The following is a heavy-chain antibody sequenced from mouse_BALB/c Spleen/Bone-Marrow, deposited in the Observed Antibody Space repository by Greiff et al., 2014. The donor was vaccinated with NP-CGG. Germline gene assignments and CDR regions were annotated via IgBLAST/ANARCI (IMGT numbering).Heavy chain of an antibody. CDR2: IWTGGST. D-gene: IGHD3-1*01. Sequence: VQLVESGPGLMQPSQSLSITCTVSGFSLTTYGVHWVRQSPGKGLEWLGVIWTGGSTDYNAAFISRLTISKDNSKSQVFFEMNSLQANDTAIYYCARNHRGYYFDYWGQGTALTVSS. CDR3: ARNHRGYYFDY. CDR1: GFSLTTYG. J-gene: IGHJ2*01. V-gene: IGHV2-2*02.